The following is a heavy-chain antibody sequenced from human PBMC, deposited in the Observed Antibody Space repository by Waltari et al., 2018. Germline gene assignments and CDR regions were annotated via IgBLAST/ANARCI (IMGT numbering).Heavy chain of an antibody. CDR3: TRRRAVNWVDP. CDR2: IRTRAYGGTT. CDR1: GFTFGDYA. J-gene: IGHJ5*02. Sequence: EVQLVESGGGLVTPGRSLRLSCAASGFTFGDYAMSWFRLAPGKGLEGVSFIRTRAYGGTTEDAASVRGRFTISRDDSNSIAYLQMNSLKTEDTAIYYCTRRRAVNWVDPWGQGTLVTVSS. V-gene: IGHV3-49*05.